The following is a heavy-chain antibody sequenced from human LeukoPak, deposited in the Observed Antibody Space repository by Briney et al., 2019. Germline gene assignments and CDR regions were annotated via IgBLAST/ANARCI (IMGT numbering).Heavy chain of an antibody. Sequence: ASVKVSCKASGFTFTAYYLHWVRQAPGQGLEWMGWINPKSGGTNYAQKFLGRVTMTRDTSISTAYMELSSLRSEDMAVYYCARGDVDTAMVFFDYWGQGTLVTVSS. J-gene: IGHJ4*02. D-gene: IGHD5-18*01. V-gene: IGHV1-2*02. CDR1: GFTFTAYY. CDR3: ARGDVDTAMVFFDY. CDR2: INPKSGGT.